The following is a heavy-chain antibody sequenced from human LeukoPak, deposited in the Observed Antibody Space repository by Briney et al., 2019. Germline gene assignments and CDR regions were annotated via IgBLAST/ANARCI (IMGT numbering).Heavy chain of an antibody. CDR2: INHSGST. CDR3: ARAQRPFEAPTGTVVMGFDY. CDR1: GGSFSGYY. Sequence: PSETLSLTCAVYGGSFSGYYWSWIRQPPGKGLEWIGEINHSGSTNYNPSLKSRVTISVDTSKNQFSLKLSSVTAADTAVYYCARAQRPFEAPTGTVVMGFDYWGHGTLVTVSS. V-gene: IGHV4-34*01. D-gene: IGHD6-13*01. J-gene: IGHJ4*01.